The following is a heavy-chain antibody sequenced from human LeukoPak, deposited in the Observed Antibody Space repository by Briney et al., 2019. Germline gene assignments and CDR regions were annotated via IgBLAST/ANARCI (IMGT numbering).Heavy chain of an antibody. Sequence: SSVKVSCKASGGTFSSYAICWVQQAPGQGLEWIGGIIPIFGTANYAQKFQGRVTITTDESTSTAYMELSSLRSEDTAVYYCAVTKSGYSYGSPSYYFDYWGQGTLVTVSS. CDR3: AVTKSGYSYGSPSYYFDY. J-gene: IGHJ4*02. CDR2: IIPIFGTA. CDR1: GGTFSSYA. V-gene: IGHV1-69*05. D-gene: IGHD5-18*01.